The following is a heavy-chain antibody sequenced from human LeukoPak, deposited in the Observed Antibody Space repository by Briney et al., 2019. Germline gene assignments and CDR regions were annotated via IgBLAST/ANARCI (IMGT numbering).Heavy chain of an antibody. J-gene: IGHJ6*03. CDR2: MNTNSGNT. Sequence: GASVKVSCKASGYTFTSYDINWVRQATGQGLEWMGWMNTNSGNTGYAQKFQGRVTMTRNTSISTAYMELSSLRSEDTAVYYCARGDEGLRDYYYYYYMDVWGKGTTVTVSS. CDR1: GYTFTSYD. CDR3: ARGDEGLRDYYYYYYMDV. D-gene: IGHD4/OR15-4a*01. V-gene: IGHV1-8*01.